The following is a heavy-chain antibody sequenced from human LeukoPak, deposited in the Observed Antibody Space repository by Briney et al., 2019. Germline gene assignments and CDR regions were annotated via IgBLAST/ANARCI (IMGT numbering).Heavy chain of an antibody. D-gene: IGHD4-11*01. CDR3: ARRRAGSDYNDY. CDR2: IYYSGST. V-gene: IGHV4-39*01. Sequence: SETLSLTCNVSGGSITSDGHYWDWIRQPPGKGLEWIGTIYYSGSTYYNPSLKSRVTTSIDTSKNQFSLKLTSVTAADTAVYFCARRRAGSDYNDYWGQGTLVTVSP. CDR1: GGSITSDGHY. J-gene: IGHJ4*02.